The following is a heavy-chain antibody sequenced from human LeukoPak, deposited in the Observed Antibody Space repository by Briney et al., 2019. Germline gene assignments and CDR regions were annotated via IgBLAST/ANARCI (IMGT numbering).Heavy chain of an antibody. D-gene: IGHD6-13*01. Sequence: PGRSLGLSCAASGFTFSSYAMHWVRQAPGKGLEWVAVISYDGSNKYYADSVKGRFTISRDNSKKTVYLQMNSLRAEDAAVYYCAKGGGTGYSSSWYSNWGQGTLVTVSS. CDR3: AKGGGTGYSSSWYSN. J-gene: IGHJ4*02. CDR2: ISYDGSNK. V-gene: IGHV3-30*04. CDR1: GFTFSSYA.